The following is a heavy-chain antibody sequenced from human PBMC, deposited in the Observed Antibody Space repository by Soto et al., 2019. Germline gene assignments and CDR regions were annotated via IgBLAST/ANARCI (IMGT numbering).Heavy chain of an antibody. CDR2: INHSGST. Sequence: SETLSLTCAVYGGSFSGYYWSWIRQPPGKGLEWIGEINHSGSTNYNPSLKSRVTISVDTSKNQFSLKLSSVTAADTAVYYWARGARPRGGYYESSGYPPLAFGGKETLVTVSS. CDR3: ARGARPRGGYYESSGYPPLAF. J-gene: IGHJ4*02. V-gene: IGHV4-34*01. D-gene: IGHD3-22*01. CDR1: GGSFSGYY.